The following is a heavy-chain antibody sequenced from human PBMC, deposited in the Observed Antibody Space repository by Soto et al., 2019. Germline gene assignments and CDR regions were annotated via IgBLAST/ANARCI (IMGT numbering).Heavy chain of an antibody. CDR3: VRGSYGDIFDS. J-gene: IGHJ4*02. Sequence: ASVQVSCKASGYTFTTYGITWVRQAPGQGLEWMGWISAYNANTNYAQKLQGRVTMTTDTSTSTAYMELRSLRSDDTAVYYCVRGSYGDIFDSWGQGTLVTVSS. CDR2: ISAYNANT. V-gene: IGHV1-18*01. CDR1: GYTFTTYG. D-gene: IGHD4-17*01.